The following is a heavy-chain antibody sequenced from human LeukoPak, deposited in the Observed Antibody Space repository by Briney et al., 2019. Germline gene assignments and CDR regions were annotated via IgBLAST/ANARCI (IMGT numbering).Heavy chain of an antibody. D-gene: IGHD2-2*01. Sequence: GGSLRLSCAASGFSFDEYAMSWVRQAPGKGLEWVSGINWNGDSTVYADSVKGRFIISRDNAKNSLYLQMNSLRAEDTALYYCARYQLLDFYFYYTDVWGKGTTVTVSS. CDR1: GFSFDEYA. J-gene: IGHJ6*03. V-gene: IGHV3-20*04. CDR3: ARYQLLDFYFYYTDV. CDR2: INWNGDST.